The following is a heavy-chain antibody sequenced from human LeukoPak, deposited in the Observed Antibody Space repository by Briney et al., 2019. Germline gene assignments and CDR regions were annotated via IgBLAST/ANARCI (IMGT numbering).Heavy chain of an antibody. V-gene: IGHV3-30*18. J-gene: IGHJ4*02. Sequence: QSGGSLRLSCAASGFTFSSYGMHWVRQAPGKGLEWVAVISYDGSNKYYADSVKGRFTISRDNSKNTLYLQMNSLRAEDTAVYYCAKDQKYYYDSSGYYLDYWGQGTLVTVSS. CDR2: ISYDGSNK. D-gene: IGHD3-22*01. CDR3: AKDQKYYYDSSGYYLDY. CDR1: GFTFSSYG.